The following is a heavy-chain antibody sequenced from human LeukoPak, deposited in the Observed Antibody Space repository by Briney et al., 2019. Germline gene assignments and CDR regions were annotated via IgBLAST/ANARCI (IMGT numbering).Heavy chain of an antibody. D-gene: IGHD2-2*02. V-gene: IGHV3-30*02. CDR1: VFPFSRYS. CDR2: IRYDGSIK. Sequence: GALRLSCTTSVFPFSRYSMNWVRQAPGKGLEWVAFIRYDGSIKYYADSVKGRFTISRDNSKNTLYLQMSSLRAEDTAVYYCASDCSSTSCYMPGPYWGQGTLVTVSS. CDR3: ASDCSSTSCYMPGPY. J-gene: IGHJ4*02.